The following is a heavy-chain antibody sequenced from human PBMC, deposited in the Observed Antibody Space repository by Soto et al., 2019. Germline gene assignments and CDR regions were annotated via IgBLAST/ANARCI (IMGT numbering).Heavy chain of an antibody. CDR3: AREIGGQGSY. CDR2: INQDESQK. D-gene: IGHD3-16*01. V-gene: IGHV3-7*01. J-gene: IGHJ4*02. Sequence: EVQVVESGGDLVQPGGSLRLSCAGSGFSISNYWMSWVRQAPGKGLEWVANINQDESQKYYVDSVKGRFTISRDTAKNSVFLQMNSLRAEDTAVYYCAREIGGQGSYWGQGTLVTVSS. CDR1: GFSISNYW.